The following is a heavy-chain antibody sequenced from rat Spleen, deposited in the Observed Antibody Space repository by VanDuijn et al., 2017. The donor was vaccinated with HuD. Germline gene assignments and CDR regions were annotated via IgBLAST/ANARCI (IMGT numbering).Heavy chain of an antibody. J-gene: IGHJ2*01. V-gene: IGHV5-19*01. CDR1: GFTFNNYG. Sequence: EVQLVESGGGLVQPGRSLKVSCAASGFTFNNYGMHWIRQAPTEGLEWVASISPSGGSTFYRDSVKGRFTISRDNAKNTQYLQMDSLRSEDTASYYCTRHGYTRYYFDYWGQGVMVTVSS. D-gene: IGHD1-9*01. CDR2: ISPSGGST. CDR3: TRHGYTRYYFDY.